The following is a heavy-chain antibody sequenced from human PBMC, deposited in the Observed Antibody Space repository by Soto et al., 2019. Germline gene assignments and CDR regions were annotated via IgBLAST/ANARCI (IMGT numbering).Heavy chain of an antibody. Sequence: ASVKVSCKASGYTFTSYGISWVRQAPGQGLEWMGWISAYNGNTNYAQKLQGRVTMTTDTSTSTAYMELRSLRSDDTAAYYCARVSERGFDFWSGYYPDFDYWGQGTLVTVSS. V-gene: IGHV1-18*01. J-gene: IGHJ4*02. CDR3: ARVSERGFDFWSGYYPDFDY. D-gene: IGHD3-3*01. CDR1: GYTFTSYG. CDR2: ISAYNGNT.